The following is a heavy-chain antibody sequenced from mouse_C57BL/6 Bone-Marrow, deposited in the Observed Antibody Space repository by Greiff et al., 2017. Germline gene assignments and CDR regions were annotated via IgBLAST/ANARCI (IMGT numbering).Heavy chain of an antibody. CDR2: IWSDGST. V-gene: IGHV2-6-1*01. J-gene: IGHJ4*01. D-gene: IGHD2-4*01. Sequence: VMLVESGPGLVAPSQSLSITCTVSGFSLTSYGVHWVRQPPGKGLEWLVVIWSDGSTTYNSALKSRLSISKDNSKSQVFLKMNSLQTDDTAMYYCARHGRYDYDGGYAMDYWGQGTSVTVSS. CDR1: GFSLTSYG. CDR3: ARHGRYDYDGGYAMDY.